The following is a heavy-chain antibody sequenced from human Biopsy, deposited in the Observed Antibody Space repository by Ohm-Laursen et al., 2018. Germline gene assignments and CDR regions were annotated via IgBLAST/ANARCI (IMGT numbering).Heavy chain of an antibody. CDR1: GGSISSRNHY. Sequence: PGTLSLTCSVSGGSISSRNHYWGWLRQPPGKGLEWIGHVYYSGSTFYNSSLESRVTVSVDTPKNQFHLRLTSMSASDTAVYYCARHSLDDFWSGAHYYFDYWGLGTLVTVSS. J-gene: IGHJ4*02. CDR2: VYYSGST. CDR3: ARHSLDDFWSGAHYYFDY. V-gene: IGHV4-39*01. D-gene: IGHD3-3*01.